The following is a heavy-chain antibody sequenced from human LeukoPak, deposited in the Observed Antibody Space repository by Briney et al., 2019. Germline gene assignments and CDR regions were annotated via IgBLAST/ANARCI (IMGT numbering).Heavy chain of an antibody. D-gene: IGHD6-13*01. Sequence: SVKVSCKASGYTFTGYFLHWVRRAPGQGFEWMGWINPNSGDTSYTQTFQGRVTMTRDTSISTAYMELSSLRSDDTAVYYCARAQSLTEPAGTFANSWGQGTLVTVSS. V-gene: IGHV1-2*02. CDR3: ARAQSLTEPAGTFANS. CDR2: INPNSGDT. J-gene: IGHJ4*02. CDR1: GYTFTGYF.